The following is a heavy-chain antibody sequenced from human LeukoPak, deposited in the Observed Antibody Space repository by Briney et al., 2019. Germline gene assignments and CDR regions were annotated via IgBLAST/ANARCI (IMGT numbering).Heavy chain of an antibody. CDR2: IYSDNT. J-gene: IGHJ4*02. Sequence: PGGSLRLSCTVSGFTVSSNSMSWVRQAPGKGLEWVSFIYSDNTHYSDSVKGRFTISRDNSKNTLYLQMNSLRAEDTAVYYCAKDSYGSGTLEGYWGQGTLVTVSS. CDR3: AKDSYGSGTLEGY. V-gene: IGHV3-66*03. D-gene: IGHD3-10*01. CDR1: GFTVSSNS.